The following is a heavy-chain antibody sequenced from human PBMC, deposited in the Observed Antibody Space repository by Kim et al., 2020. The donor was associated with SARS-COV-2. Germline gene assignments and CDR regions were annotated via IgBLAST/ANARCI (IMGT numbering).Heavy chain of an antibody. J-gene: IGHJ4*02. Sequence: ANYAQKFQGRVTITADKSTSTAYMELSSLRSEDTAVYYCAREGGGSAFDYWGQGTLVTVSS. CDR2: A. V-gene: IGHV1-69*04. CDR3: AREGGGSAFDY. D-gene: IGHD3-16*01.